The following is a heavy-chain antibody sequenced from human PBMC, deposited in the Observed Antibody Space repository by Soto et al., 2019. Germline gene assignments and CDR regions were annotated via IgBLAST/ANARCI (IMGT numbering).Heavy chain of an antibody. J-gene: IGHJ4*02. Sequence: GGSLRLSCAASGFTFSGSAMHWVRQASGKGLEWVGRIRSKANSYATAYAASVKGRFTISRDDSKNTAYLQMNSLKTEDTAVYYCFLPRYSYGWAPGKIDYWGQGTLVTVSS. V-gene: IGHV3-73*01. CDR2: IRSKANSYAT. CDR3: FLPRYSYGWAPGKIDY. CDR1: GFTFSGSA. D-gene: IGHD5-18*01.